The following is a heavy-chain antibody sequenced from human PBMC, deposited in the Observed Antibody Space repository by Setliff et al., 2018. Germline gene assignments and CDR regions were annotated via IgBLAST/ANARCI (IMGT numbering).Heavy chain of an antibody. Sequence: ETLSLTCTVSGFSLSNARMGVSWIRQPPGKALEWLAHIFSNDEKSYSTSLKSRLTISKDTSKSQVVLTMTNMDPVDTATYYFARYYYDSSGYYAGYYYYYMDVWGKGTTVTSP. CDR3: ARYYYDSSGYYAGYYYYYMDV. CDR1: GFSLSNARMG. J-gene: IGHJ6*03. V-gene: IGHV2-26*01. CDR2: IFSNDEK. D-gene: IGHD3-22*01.